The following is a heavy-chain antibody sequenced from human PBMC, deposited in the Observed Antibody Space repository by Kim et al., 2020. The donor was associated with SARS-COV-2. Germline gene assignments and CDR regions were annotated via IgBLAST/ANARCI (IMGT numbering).Heavy chain of an antibody. D-gene: IGHD5-12*01. J-gene: IGHJ4*02. Sequence: GRSLRLSCEASGFTFSSYAMHWVRQAPGKGLEWVAVISYDGSFKYYADSVKGRLTISRDDSKNTLYLQMNSLRAEDTAVYSCARESSGFHTSTNFDFWGQGTLVTVSS. V-gene: IGHV3-30*04. CDR1: GFTFSSYA. CDR2: ISYDGSFK. CDR3: ARESSGFHTSTNFDF.